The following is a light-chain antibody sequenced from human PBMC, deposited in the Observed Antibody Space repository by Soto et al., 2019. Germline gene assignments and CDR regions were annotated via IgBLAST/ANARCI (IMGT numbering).Light chain of an antibody. CDR2: EVT. J-gene: IGLJ1*01. Sequence: QSVLTQPASVSGSPGQSITISCTGTSGDIGSYNRVSWYQQHPGKAPKLIIYEVTDRPSGVSNRFSGSKSGNTASLTISGLKAEDEAEYYCSSYTNIKTRACVFGTGTKLTVL. V-gene: IGLV2-14*01. CDR3: SSYTNIKTRACV. CDR1: SGDIGSYNR.